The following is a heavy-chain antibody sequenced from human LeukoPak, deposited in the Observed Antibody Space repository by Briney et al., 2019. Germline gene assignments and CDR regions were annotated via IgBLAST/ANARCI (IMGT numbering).Heavy chain of an antibody. J-gene: IGHJ4*02. CDR3: ARLFSYDSSGYPNN. D-gene: IGHD3-22*01. V-gene: IGHV3-20*04. Sequence: GGSLRLSCAASGFTFDDYGMSWVRQAPGKGLEWVSGINWNGGSTGYADSVKGRFTISRDNAKNSLYLRMNSLRAEDTALYYCARLFSYDSSGYPNNWGQGTLVTVSS. CDR2: INWNGGST. CDR1: GFTFDDYG.